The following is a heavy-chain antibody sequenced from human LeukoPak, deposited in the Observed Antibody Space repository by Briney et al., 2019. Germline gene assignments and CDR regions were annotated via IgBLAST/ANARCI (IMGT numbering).Heavy chain of an antibody. CDR3: ARYGYYYDSSGYYRQYFDY. CDR1: GGSISSGSYY. J-gene: IGHJ4*02. V-gene: IGHV4-61*02. Sequence: SQTLSLTCTVSGGSISSGSYYWSWIRQPAGKGLEWIGRIYTSGSTNYNPSLKSRVTISVDTSKNQFSLKLSSVTAADTAVYYCARYGYYYDSSGYYRQYFDYWGQGTLVTVSS. D-gene: IGHD3-22*01. CDR2: IYTSGST.